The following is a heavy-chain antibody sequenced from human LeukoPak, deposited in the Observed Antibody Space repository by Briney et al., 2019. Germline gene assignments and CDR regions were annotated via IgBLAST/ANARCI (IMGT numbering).Heavy chain of an antibody. D-gene: IGHD3-10*01. V-gene: IGHV4-39*07. CDR2: VSYSGTT. CDR3: AREVGGSYYGPTDH. J-gene: IGHJ4*02. CDR1: GGSISSSTYY. Sequence: SETLSLTCTVSGGSISSSTYYWGWVRQPPGKGLEWIGSVSYSGTTYYNTSLRRRVTISVDTSKNQFSLKLSSVTAADTAMYYCAREVGGSYYGPTDHWGQGTLVTVST.